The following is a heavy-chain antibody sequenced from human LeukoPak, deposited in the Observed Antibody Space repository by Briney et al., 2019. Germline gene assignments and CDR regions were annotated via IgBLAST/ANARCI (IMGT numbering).Heavy chain of an antibody. CDR1: GGTFSNYA. Sequence: ASVKVSCKASGGTFSNYAISWVRQAPRQGLEWMGWVNPNSGYAGYSQKFQGRVTLTRNTSLATSYMELTSLTSEDTAVYYCARGLGTYWGKDFLNWFDPWGQGTLVTVSS. J-gene: IGHJ5*02. CDR2: VNPNSGYA. CDR3: ARGLGTYWGKDFLNWFDP. V-gene: IGHV1-8*02. D-gene: IGHD7-27*01.